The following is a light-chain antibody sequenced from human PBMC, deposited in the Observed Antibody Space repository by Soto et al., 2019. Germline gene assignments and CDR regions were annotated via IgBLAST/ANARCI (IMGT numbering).Light chain of an antibody. Sequence: EIQLTQSPASLSLSAGDTVTLSCRASQGVSSKLAWYQQKPGQAPRLLIYAASTRDSGIPARFSGSGSGTEFTLIISSLQSEDSAVYYCQQYNSWLWTFGQGTKVDIK. CDR3: QQYNSWLWT. CDR2: AAS. CDR1: QGVSSK. V-gene: IGKV3-15*01. J-gene: IGKJ1*01.